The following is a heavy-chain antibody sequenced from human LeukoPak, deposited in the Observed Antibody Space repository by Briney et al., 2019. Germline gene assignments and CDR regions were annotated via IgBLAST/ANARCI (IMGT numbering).Heavy chain of an antibody. Sequence: PSETLSLTCTVSGGSISSSSYYWGWIRQPPGKGLEWIGYIYYSGSTNYNPSLKSRVTISVDTSKNQFSLKLSSVTAADTAVYYCARDSDSSGYSAFDIWGQGTMVTVSS. CDR3: ARDSDSSGYSAFDI. CDR1: GGSISSSSYY. D-gene: IGHD3-22*01. J-gene: IGHJ3*02. V-gene: IGHV4-61*01. CDR2: IYYSGST.